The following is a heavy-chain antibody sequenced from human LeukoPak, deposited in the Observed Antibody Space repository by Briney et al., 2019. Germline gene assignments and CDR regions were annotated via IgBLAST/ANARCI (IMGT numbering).Heavy chain of an antibody. CDR2: IHSDGTT. CDR1: GLTFDTAW. D-gene: IGHD6-19*01. CDR3: VREGTPGRQFFDL. Sequence: LPGGSLRLSCAVSGLTFDTAWMTWVRQAPGKGLEWVSVIHSDGTTYYADSVRGRFTISTDNFKNSLFLQMNSMGADDTAVYYCVREGTPGRQFFDLWGRGTLVTVSS. J-gene: IGHJ2*01. V-gene: IGHV3-53*01.